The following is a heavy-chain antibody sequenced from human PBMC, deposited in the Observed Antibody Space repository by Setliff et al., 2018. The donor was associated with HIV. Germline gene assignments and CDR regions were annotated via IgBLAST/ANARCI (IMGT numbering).Heavy chain of an antibody. CDR3: ARDRSGTSYAGDDAFDI. V-gene: IGHV4-4*07. CDR1: GGSISIYY. D-gene: IGHD3-3*01. Sequence: SETLSLTCTVSGGSISIYYWSWIRQLPGEGLEWIGRISAGGYTYYNPSLQGRVTMSVDMSKNQFSLKLSSVTAADTAIYYCARDRSGTSYAGDDAFDIWGQGTMVTVSS. J-gene: IGHJ3*02. CDR2: ISAGGYT.